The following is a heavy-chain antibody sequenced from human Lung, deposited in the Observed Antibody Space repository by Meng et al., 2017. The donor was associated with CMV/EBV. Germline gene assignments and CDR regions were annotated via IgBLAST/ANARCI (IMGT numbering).Heavy chain of an antibody. CDR2: ISSSGTYI. V-gene: IGHV3-21*01. Sequence: GESLKISCAASGFTFSSYSMNWVRQAPGKGLEWVSSISSSGTYIYYADSVKGRFTISRDNAQNSLYLQMNSLRAEDTAVYYCARDVSPRSSAYFAIYYFYALAVWGQGTXVTVSS. CDR1: GFTFSSYS. J-gene: IGHJ6*02. D-gene: IGHD2-21*01. CDR3: ARDVSPRSSAYFAIYYFYALAV.